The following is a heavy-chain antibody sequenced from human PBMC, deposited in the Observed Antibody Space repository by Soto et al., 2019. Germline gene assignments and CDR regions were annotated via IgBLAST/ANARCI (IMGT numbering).Heavy chain of an antibody. CDR1: GFRLSYSG. J-gene: IGHJ4*02. V-gene: IGHV3-33*06. D-gene: IGHD5-12*01. Sequence: QVQLVESGGGVVQPGGSLTPSCAASGFRLSYSGMHWVRQAPGKGLKWLAVIWYDGTEIYDADSAKGRFTISRDTSKNILYLQMNNLRADDTAIYYCAKSRDGYHHGYSWGQGTLVSVSS. CDR3: AKSRDGYHHGYS. CDR2: IWYDGTEI.